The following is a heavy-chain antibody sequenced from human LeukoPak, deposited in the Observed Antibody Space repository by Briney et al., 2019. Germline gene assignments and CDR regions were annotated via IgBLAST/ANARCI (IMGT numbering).Heavy chain of an antibody. CDR3: ARAISGWNFDY. CDR2: INTDGSST. Sequence: GSLRLSCAASGFTFSSYWMHWVRQAPGKGLVWVSRINTDGSSTNYADSVKGRFTISRDNAKNTLYLQMNSLRGEDTAVYYCARAISGWNFDYWGQGTLVTVSS. J-gene: IGHJ4*02. CDR1: GFTFSSYW. D-gene: IGHD6-19*01. V-gene: IGHV3-74*01.